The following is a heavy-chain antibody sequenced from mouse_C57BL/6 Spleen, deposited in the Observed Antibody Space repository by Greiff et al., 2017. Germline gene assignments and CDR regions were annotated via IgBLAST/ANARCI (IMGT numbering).Heavy chain of an antibody. CDR3: ARVGLRSLYFDY. Sequence: EVQGVESGGGLVKPGGSLKLSCAASGFTFSSYAMSWVRQTPEKRLEWVATISDGGSYTYYPDNVKGRFTISRDNAKNNLYLQMSHLKSEDTAMYDCARVGLRSLYFDYWGQGTTLTVSS. CDR2: ISDGGSYT. D-gene: IGHD2-2*01. CDR1: GFTFSSYA. V-gene: IGHV5-4*01. J-gene: IGHJ2*01.